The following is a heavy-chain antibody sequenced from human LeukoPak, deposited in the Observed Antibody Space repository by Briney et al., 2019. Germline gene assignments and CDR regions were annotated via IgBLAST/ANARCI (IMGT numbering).Heavy chain of an antibody. CDR1: GGTFSSYA. J-gene: IGHJ4*02. CDR2: ITPIRGIA. V-gene: IGHV1-69*04. D-gene: IGHD5-12*01. CDR3: ASESASGYEGGDY. Sequence: ASVKVSCKASGGTFSSYAISWVRQAPGQGLEWMGRITPIRGIANYAQKFQGRVTITADKSTSTAYMELSSLRSEDTAVYYCASESASGYEGGDYWGQGALVTVSS.